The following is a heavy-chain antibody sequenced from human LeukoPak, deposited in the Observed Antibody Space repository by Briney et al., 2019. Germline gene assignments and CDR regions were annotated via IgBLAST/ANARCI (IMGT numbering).Heavy chain of an antibody. D-gene: IGHD6-19*01. CDR2: INHSGST. V-gene: IGHV4-34*01. CDR1: GGSFSGYC. Sequence: SETLSLTCAVYGGSFSGYCWSWIRQPPGKGLEWIGEINHSGSTNYNPSLKSRVTISVDTSKNQFSLKLSSVTAADTAVYYCARSIRSGWYFDYWGQGTLVTASS. CDR3: ARSIRSGWYFDY. J-gene: IGHJ4*02.